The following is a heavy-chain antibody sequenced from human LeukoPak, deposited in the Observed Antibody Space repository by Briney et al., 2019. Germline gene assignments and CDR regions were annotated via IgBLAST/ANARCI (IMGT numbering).Heavy chain of an antibody. Sequence: SVKVSCRASGGTFSSYAISWVRQAPGQGLEWMGGIIPIFGTANYAQKFQGRVTITTDESTSTAYMELSSLRSEDTAVYYFARDRIYSSSMAGYYFDYWGQGTLVTVSS. J-gene: IGHJ4*02. CDR3: ARDRIYSSSMAGYYFDY. D-gene: IGHD6-13*01. V-gene: IGHV1-69*05. CDR1: GGTFSSYA. CDR2: IIPIFGTA.